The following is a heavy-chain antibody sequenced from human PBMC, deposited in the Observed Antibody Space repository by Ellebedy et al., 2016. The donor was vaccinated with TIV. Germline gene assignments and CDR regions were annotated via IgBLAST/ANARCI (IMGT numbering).Heavy chain of an antibody. CDR2: ISESGSTT. D-gene: IGHD3-22*01. J-gene: IGHJ5*02. CDR3: ARSLYDSSGYYWDWFDP. V-gene: IGHV3-48*01. CDR1: GFTFSSYS. Sequence: PGGSLRLSCAASGFTFSSYSLNWVRQAPGRGLEWVSYISESGSTTYYADSVKGRFTISRDNAKNSLYLQMNSLRAEDTAVYYCARSLYDSSGYYWDWFDPWGQGTLVTVSS.